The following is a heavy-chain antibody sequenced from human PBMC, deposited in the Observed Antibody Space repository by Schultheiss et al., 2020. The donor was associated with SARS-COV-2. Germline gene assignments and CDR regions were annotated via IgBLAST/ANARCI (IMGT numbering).Heavy chain of an antibody. CDR1: GGTFSSYA. V-gene: IGHV1-69*13. D-gene: IGHD4-11*01. J-gene: IGHJ6*02. CDR3: ARGAKDYSLYYYGMDV. CDR2: IIPIFGTA. Sequence: SVKVSCKASGGTFSSYAISWVRQAPGQGLEWMGGIIPIFGTANYAQKFQGRVTITADESTSTAYMELSSLRSDDTAVYYCARGAKDYSLYYYGMDVWGQGTTVTVSS.